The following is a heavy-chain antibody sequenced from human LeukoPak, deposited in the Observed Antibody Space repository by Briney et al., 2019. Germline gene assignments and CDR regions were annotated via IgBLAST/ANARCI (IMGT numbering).Heavy chain of an antibody. CDR1: GGTFSSYA. V-gene: IGHV1-69*04. CDR2: IIPILGIS. D-gene: IGHD3-10*01. Sequence: SVKVSCKASGGTFSSYAISWVRQAPGQGLEWMGRIIPILGISNYAQKFQGRVTITADKSTSTAYMELSSLRSEDTAVYYCARVLGSVSFTPDYWGQGTLVTVSS. CDR3: ARVLGSVSFTPDY. J-gene: IGHJ4*02.